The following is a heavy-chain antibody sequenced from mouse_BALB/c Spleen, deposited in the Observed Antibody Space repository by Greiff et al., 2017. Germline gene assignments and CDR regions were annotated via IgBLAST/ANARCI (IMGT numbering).Heavy chain of an antibody. CDR2: INSNGGST. D-gene: IGHD1-2*01. Sequence: EVKLMESGGGLVQPGGSLKLSCAASGFTFSSYRMSWVRQTPDKRLELVATINSNGGSTYYPDSVKGRFTISRDNAKNTLYLQMSSLKSEDTAMYYCAREGIHYYGYGAMDYWGQGTSVTVSS. J-gene: IGHJ4*01. CDR1: GFTFSSYR. CDR3: AREGIHYYGYGAMDY. V-gene: IGHV5-6-3*01.